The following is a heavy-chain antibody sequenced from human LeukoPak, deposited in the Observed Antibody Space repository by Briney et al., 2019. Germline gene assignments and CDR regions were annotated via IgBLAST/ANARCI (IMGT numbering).Heavy chain of an antibody. D-gene: IGHD3-22*01. V-gene: IGHV3-74*01. J-gene: IGHJ1*01. CDR2: IKSDGST. Sequence: GGSLRLSCAASGFTFSSYWMHWVRQVPGKGLVWVSRIKSDGSTNYADSVKGRFTISRDNAKNTLSLQMNSLRAEDTGVYYCARAPSEIGGYYPEYFRHWGQGTLVTVSS. CDR3: ARAPSEIGGYYPEYFRH. CDR1: GFTFSSYW.